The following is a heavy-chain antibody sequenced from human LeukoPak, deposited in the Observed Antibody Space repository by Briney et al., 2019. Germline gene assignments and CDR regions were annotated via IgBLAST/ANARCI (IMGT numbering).Heavy chain of an antibody. J-gene: IGHJ5*02. V-gene: IGHV3-21*01. Sequence: GGSLRLSCAASGFTFSRYSMNWVRQAPGKGLEWVSSISSSSSYIYYADSVKGRFTISRDNAKNSLYLQMNSLRAEDTAVYYCARDLYDSSGTNWFDPWGQGTLVTVSS. CDR1: GFTFSRYS. D-gene: IGHD3-22*01. CDR2: ISSSSSYI. CDR3: ARDLYDSSGTNWFDP.